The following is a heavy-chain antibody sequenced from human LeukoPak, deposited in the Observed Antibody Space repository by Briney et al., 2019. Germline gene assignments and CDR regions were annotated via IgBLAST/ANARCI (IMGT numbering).Heavy chain of an antibody. J-gene: IGHJ4*02. CDR1: GGTFISYA. Sequence: SVKVSCKASGGTFISYAISWVRQPPGQGLEWMGGIIPIFGTANYAQQFQGRVTITADKSTSTAYMELSSLRSEDTAVYYCASKHDYGDYFGYWGQGTLVTVSS. D-gene: IGHD4-17*01. V-gene: IGHV1-69*06. CDR3: ASKHDYGDYFGY. CDR2: IIPIFGTA.